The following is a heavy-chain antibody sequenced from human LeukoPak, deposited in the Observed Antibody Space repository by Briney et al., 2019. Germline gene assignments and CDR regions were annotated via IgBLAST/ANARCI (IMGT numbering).Heavy chain of an antibody. V-gene: IGHV3-21*01. CDR2: ISSSSSYI. Sequence: GGSLRLSCAASGFTFSSYSMNWVRQAPGKGLEWVSSISSSSSYIYYADSVKGRFTISRDNAKNSLYLQMNSLRAEDTAVYYCARENAYCSSTSCYAYYYYGMDVWGQGTTVTVSS. D-gene: IGHD2-2*01. CDR3: ARENAYCSSTSCYAYYYYGMDV. J-gene: IGHJ6*02. CDR1: GFTFSSYS.